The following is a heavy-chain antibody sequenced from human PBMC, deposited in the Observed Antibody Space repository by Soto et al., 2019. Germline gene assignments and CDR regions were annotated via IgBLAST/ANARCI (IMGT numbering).Heavy chain of an antibody. D-gene: IGHD2-15*01. CDR1: GFTFSNYV. V-gene: IGHV3-23*01. CDR2: FAGSDGNT. J-gene: IGHJ4*02. CDR3: TSRQSAKSAYIEH. Sequence: PGGSLRLSCAASGFTFSNYVMRWVRQAPGKGPEWVASFAGSDGNTYYADSVKGRFTVSGDKAKNTLYLQMNNLRAEDTAVYYCTSRQSAKSAYIEHWGQGTLVTVSS.